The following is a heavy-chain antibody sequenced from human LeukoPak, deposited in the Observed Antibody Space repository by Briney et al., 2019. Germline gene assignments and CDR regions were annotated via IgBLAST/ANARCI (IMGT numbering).Heavy chain of an antibody. D-gene: IGHD4-11*01. CDR2: IYYTGST. CDR1: GGAVSSYY. J-gene: IGHJ4*02. V-gene: IGHV4-59*08. CDR3: ARQHADSFDY. Sequence: SETLSLTCTVSGGAVSSYYWSWIRQPPGKGLEWIAYIYYTGSTNYNPSLKSRVTMSVDTSKNQFSLKLSSVTAADTAVYYCARQHADSFDYWGQGTLVTVSS.